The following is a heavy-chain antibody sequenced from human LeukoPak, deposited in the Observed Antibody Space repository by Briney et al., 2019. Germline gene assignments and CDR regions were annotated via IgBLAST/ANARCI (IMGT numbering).Heavy chain of an antibody. CDR1: EFTVSSNY. D-gene: IGHD3-22*01. CDR3: ARDRDYYDSSGYHY. CDR2: IYSGGGT. V-gene: IGHV3-53*01. Sequence: PGGSLRLSCAASEFTVSSNYMSWVRRAPGKGLEWVSTIYSGGGTYYADSVKGRFTISRDNSRNTLYLQMNSLRAEDTAVYYCARDRDYYDSSGYHYWGQGTLVTVSS. J-gene: IGHJ4*02.